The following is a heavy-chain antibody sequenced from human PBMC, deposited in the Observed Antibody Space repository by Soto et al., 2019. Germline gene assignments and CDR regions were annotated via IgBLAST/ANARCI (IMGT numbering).Heavy chain of an antibody. V-gene: IGHV4-34*01. J-gene: IGHJ5*02. D-gene: IGHD1-1*01. CDR1: GGSFSGYY. CDR2: INHSGST. Sequence: QVRLQQWGTGLLKSSETLSLTCAAYGGSFSGYYWSWLRQPPGKGLEWIGEINHSGSTNYNPSLKSRVTMSVDTSNNQFSLKLTSITAADTGVYYCATANWSHHYCGPWGQGTLVTVSS. CDR3: ATANWSHHYCGP.